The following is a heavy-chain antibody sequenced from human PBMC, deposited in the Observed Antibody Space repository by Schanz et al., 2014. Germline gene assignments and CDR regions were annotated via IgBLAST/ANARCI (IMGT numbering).Heavy chain of an antibody. CDR2: LWHDGSKK. Sequence: QVQLVESGGGVVQPGRSLRLSCAASGFTFSSYGMHWVRQAPGKGLEWVAILWHDGSKKYYADSVKGRFTVSRDNSKNTLYLQLNSLRAEDTAVYYCARDFHGYEPHLDYWGQGSLVTVSS. V-gene: IGHV3-33*01. J-gene: IGHJ4*02. CDR3: ARDFHGYEPHLDY. D-gene: IGHD5-12*01. CDR1: GFTFSSYG.